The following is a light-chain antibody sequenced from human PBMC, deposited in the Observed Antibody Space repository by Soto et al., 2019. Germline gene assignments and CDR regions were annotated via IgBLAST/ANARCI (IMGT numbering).Light chain of an antibody. J-gene: IGKJ4*01. CDR2: KAS. Sequence: DSQMTQYPSTLSASVGDRVTITCRASQSISSWLAWYQQKPGKAPKLLISKASTLQSGVPPRFSGSGYGTEFTLTISSLQPDDFATYYCQQYERYPMTFGGGTKVKIK. CDR1: QSISSW. CDR3: QQYERYPMT. V-gene: IGKV1-5*03.